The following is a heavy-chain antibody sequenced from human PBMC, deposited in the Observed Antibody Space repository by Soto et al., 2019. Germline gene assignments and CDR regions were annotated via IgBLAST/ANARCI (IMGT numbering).Heavy chain of an antibody. D-gene: IGHD3-22*01. CDR1: GFTFSSYA. Sequence: GGSLRLSCAASGFTFSSYAMSWVRQAPGKGLEWVSAISGSGGSTYYADSVKGRFTISRDNSKNTLYLQMNSLRAEDTAVYYCAKPPLYYDSSGYFVPQAAEIYYFDYWGQGTLVTVSS. CDR2: ISGSGGST. CDR3: AKPPLYYDSSGYFVPQAAEIYYFDY. V-gene: IGHV3-23*01. J-gene: IGHJ4*02.